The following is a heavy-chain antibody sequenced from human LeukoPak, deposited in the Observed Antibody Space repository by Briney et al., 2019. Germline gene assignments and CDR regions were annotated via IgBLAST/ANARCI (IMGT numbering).Heavy chain of an antibody. CDR2: IYYSGIT. V-gene: IGHV4-59*01. CDR3: ARGRRVVGAVMYYFDY. Sequence: SETLSLTCTVSGGSISTYYWSWIRQPPGKGLEWIGYIYYSGITDYNRSLKSRVTISVDTSKNQFSLNLSSVTAADTAVYYCARGRRVVGAVMYYFDYWGQGTLVPVSS. D-gene: IGHD2-15*01. J-gene: IGHJ4*02. CDR1: GGSISTYY.